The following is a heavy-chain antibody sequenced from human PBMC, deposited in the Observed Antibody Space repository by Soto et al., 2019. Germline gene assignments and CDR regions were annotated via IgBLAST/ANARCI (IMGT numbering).Heavy chain of an antibody. D-gene: IGHD5-18*01. Sequence: QVQLVQSGAEEKKPGASVKVSCKASGYTFTSYAMHWVRQAPGQRLAWMGWINAGNGNTKYSQKFQGRVTFTRDTSASTAYMELSSLRSEDTAVYYCAAGGGYTYGRGMDVWGQGTTVTVSS. CDR3: AAGGGYTYGRGMDV. CDR1: GYTFTSYA. CDR2: INAGNGNT. J-gene: IGHJ6*02. V-gene: IGHV1-3*05.